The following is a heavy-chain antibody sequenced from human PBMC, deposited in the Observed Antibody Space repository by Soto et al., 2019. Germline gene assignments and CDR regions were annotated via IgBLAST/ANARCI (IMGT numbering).Heavy chain of an antibody. V-gene: IGHV4-31*03. CDR1: GGSISSGCYY. Sequence: SATLSLTCTVSGGSISSGCYYWSWIRQHPGKGLEWIGYIYYSGSTYYNPSLKSRVTISVDTSKNQYSLKLSSVTAADTAMYYCATEDYGDSMSFDAWGQGTLVTVSS. J-gene: IGHJ4*02. D-gene: IGHD4-17*01. CDR3: ATEDYGDSMSFDA. CDR2: IYYSGST.